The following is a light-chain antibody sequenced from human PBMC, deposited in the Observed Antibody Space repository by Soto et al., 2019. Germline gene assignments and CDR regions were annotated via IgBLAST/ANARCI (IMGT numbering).Light chain of an antibody. CDR3: QQSYSAPLT. J-gene: IGKJ4*01. V-gene: IGKV1-39*01. CDR2: AAP. Sequence: DIQMTQSPPSLSASVGDRVTITCRASQSISNYLNWYQQMPGKAPKVLIYAAPSLQSGVPSRFSGSGSGTDFTLTISSLQPEDFATYHCQQSYSAPLTFGGGTKVEIK. CDR1: QSISNY.